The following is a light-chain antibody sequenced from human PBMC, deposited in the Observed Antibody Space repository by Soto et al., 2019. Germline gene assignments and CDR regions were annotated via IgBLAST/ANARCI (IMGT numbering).Light chain of an antibody. CDR1: QSISSSY. J-gene: IGKJ2*01. V-gene: IGKV3-20*01. Sequence: EIVLTQSPGTLSLSPGEGGTLSCRASQSISSSYLAWYQQKPGQSPRLLIYAAASRAAGIPDRFSGSGSGTDFTLTISRLEPEDFALYYCQLYGGSHMFSVGQGTKLDIK. CDR3: QLYGGSHMFS. CDR2: AAA.